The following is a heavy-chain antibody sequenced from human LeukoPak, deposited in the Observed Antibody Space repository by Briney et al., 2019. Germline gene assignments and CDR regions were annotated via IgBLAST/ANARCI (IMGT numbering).Heavy chain of an antibody. J-gene: IGHJ4*02. D-gene: IGHD3-22*01. CDR1: GYTFTGYY. CDR3: ARDRSPAYYDSSGYSL. Sequence: ASVKVSCKASGYTFTGYYMHWVRQAPGQGLKWMGIINPSGGSTSYAQKFQGRVTMTRDTSTSTVYMELSSLRSEDTAVYYCARDRSPAYYDSSGYSLWGQGTLVTVSS. V-gene: IGHV1-46*01. CDR2: INPSGGST.